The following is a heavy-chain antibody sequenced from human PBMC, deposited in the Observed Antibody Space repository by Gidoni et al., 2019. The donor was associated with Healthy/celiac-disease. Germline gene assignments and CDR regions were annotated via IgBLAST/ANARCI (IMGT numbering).Heavy chain of an antibody. V-gene: IGHV4-38-2*02. Sequence: QVQLQESGPGLVKPSETLSLTCAVSGYSISRGYYWGWIRQPPGKGLEWIGSIYHSGSTYYNPSLKSRVTISVDTSKNQFSLKLSSVTAADTAVYYCAREKEVWGYYDSSGPSPGYFDYWGQGTLVTVSS. D-gene: IGHD3-22*01. CDR3: AREKEVWGYYDSSGPSPGYFDY. CDR1: GYSISRGYY. CDR2: IYHSGST. J-gene: IGHJ4*02.